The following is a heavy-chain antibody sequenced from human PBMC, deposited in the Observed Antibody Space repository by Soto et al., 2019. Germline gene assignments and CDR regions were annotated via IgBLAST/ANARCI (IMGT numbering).Heavy chain of an antibody. CDR2: INPSGGST. CDR3: ASRSGWYSGVEYYFDY. Sequence: ASVKVSCKASGYTFTSYYMHLVRQAPGQGLEWMGIINPSGGSTSYAQKFQGRVTMTRDTSTSTVYMELSSLRSEDTAVYYCASRSGWYSGVEYYFDYWGQGTLVTVSS. D-gene: IGHD6-19*01. J-gene: IGHJ4*02. CDR1: GYTFTSYY. V-gene: IGHV1-46*03.